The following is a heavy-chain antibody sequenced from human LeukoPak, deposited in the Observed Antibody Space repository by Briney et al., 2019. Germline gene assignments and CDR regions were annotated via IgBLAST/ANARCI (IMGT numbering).Heavy chain of an antibody. Sequence: SQTLSLTCTVSGGSISSGDYYWSWIRQPPGKGLEWIGYIYYSGSTYYNPSLKSRVTISVDTSKNQFSLKLSSVTAADTAVYYCARVGFIVGAKGLNWSDPWGQGTLVTVSS. CDR1: GGSISSGDYY. CDR2: IYYSGST. D-gene: IGHD1-26*01. V-gene: IGHV4-30-4*01. J-gene: IGHJ5*02. CDR3: ARVGFIVGAKGLNWSDP.